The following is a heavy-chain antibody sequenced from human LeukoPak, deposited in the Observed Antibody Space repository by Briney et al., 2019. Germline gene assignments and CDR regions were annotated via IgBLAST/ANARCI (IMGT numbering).Heavy chain of an antibody. Sequence: GGSLRLSCAASGFTFSSYAMSWVRQAPGKGLEWVAVISYDGSNKYYADSVKGRFTISRDNSKNTLYLQMNSLRAEDTAVYYCATEGIAAAGGTLDYWGQGTLVTVSS. D-gene: IGHD6-13*01. CDR1: GFTFSSYA. CDR2: ISYDGSNK. CDR3: ATEGIAAAGGTLDY. V-gene: IGHV3-30*03. J-gene: IGHJ4*02.